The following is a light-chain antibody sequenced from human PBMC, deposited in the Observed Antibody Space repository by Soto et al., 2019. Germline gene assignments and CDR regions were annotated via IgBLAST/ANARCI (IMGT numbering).Light chain of an antibody. J-gene: IGKJ1*01. V-gene: IGKV3-20*01. CDR3: QQYVSSVT. CDR2: GAS. CDR1: QSVDSSF. Sequence: EIVLTQSPGSLSLSPGERANLSCRASQSVDSSFFAWYQQKPGQAPRLLIYGASNRATGIPDRFSGSGSGTDFTLTISRLEPEDFAVYYCQQYVSSVTFGQGTKVEIK.